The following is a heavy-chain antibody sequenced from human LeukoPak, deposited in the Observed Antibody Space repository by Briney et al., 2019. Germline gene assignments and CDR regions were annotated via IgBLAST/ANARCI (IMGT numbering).Heavy chain of an antibody. Sequence: GGSLRLSCAASGFTFSSYAMSWVRQAPGKGLEWVANIKQDGSEKYYVDSVKGRFTISRDNPKNSLYLQMNSLRAEDTAVYYCARGLTTVTVKDYFDYWGQGTLVTVSS. D-gene: IGHD4-11*01. J-gene: IGHJ4*02. V-gene: IGHV3-7*01. CDR3: ARGLTTVTVKDYFDY. CDR1: GFTFSSYA. CDR2: IKQDGSEK.